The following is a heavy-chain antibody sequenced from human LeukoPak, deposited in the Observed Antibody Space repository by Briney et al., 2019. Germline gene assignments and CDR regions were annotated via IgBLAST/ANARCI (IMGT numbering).Heavy chain of an antibody. CDR2: ISSSGSNI. Sequence: GGSLRLSCAASGFTFRSYEMNGVRQAPGKGLEWVSYISSSGSNINYADSVKGRFTISRDNAKNSLYLQMNSLRAEDTAVYYCARDRYSSSWYSLYNWFDPWGQGTLVTVSS. CDR3: ARDRYSSSWYSLYNWFDP. V-gene: IGHV3-48*03. J-gene: IGHJ5*02. D-gene: IGHD6-13*01. CDR1: GFTFRSYE.